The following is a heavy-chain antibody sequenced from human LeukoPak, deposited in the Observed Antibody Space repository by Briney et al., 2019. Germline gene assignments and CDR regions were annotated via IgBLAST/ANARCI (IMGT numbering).Heavy chain of an antibody. J-gene: IGHJ6*04. V-gene: IGHV3-9*01. Sequence: GGSLRLSCAASGFTFDDYAMHWVRQAPGKGLEWVSGISWNSCSIGYADSVKGRFTISRDNAKNSLYLQMSSLRAEDTAVYYCAELGITMIGGVWGKGTTVTISS. CDR1: GFTFDDYA. CDR2: ISWNSCSI. CDR3: AELGITMIGGV. D-gene: IGHD3-10*02.